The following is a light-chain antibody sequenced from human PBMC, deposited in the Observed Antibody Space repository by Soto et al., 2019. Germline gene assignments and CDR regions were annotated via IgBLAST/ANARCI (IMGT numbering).Light chain of an antibody. V-gene: IGKV3-20*01. Sequence: IMLTQSPGTLSLTPGERATLSFRAIQRVSSSYLAWYQQKPSHAPRLLIYGGSTRAPGIPVRFSGSGAGTDFTLTIRRLEPEDFAVYYCPQYGSSPHPFGQGTMVDI. CDR3: PQYGSSPHP. CDR1: QRVSSSY. CDR2: GGS. J-gene: IGKJ1*01.